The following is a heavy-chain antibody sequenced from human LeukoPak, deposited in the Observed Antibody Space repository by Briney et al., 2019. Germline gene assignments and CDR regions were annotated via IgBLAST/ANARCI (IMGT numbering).Heavy chain of an antibody. CDR3: VREVAAAGSMDY. CDR2: IYYSGST. J-gene: IGHJ4*02. CDR1: GGSISSYY. V-gene: IGHV4-59*01. D-gene: IGHD6-13*01. Sequence: SETLSLTCTVSGGSISSYYWSWIRQPPGKGLEWIGYIYYSGSTNYNPSLKSRVTISVDTSKNQFSLKQSSVTAADTAVYYCVREVAAAGSMDYWGQGTLVTVSS.